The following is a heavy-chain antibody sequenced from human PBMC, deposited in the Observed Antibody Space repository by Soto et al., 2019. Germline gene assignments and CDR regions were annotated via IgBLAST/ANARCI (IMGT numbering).Heavy chain of an antibody. CDR3: AHTANLIDAFDW. Sequence: QITLKESGPTLVQPTQTLTLTCSFSGFSLSGDELGVGWIRQPPGKALECLGIIYVNDDTDYSLSLKGRLNITKDTAENHVVLTLTTVDPVDTATYFCAHTANLIDAFDWWGHGTMVAVSS. J-gene: IGHJ3*01. CDR1: GFSLSGDELG. D-gene: IGHD3-9*01. CDR2: IYVNDDT. V-gene: IGHV2-5*01.